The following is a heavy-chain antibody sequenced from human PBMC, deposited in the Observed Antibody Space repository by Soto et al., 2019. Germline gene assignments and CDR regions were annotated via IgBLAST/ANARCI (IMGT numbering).Heavy chain of an antibody. Sequence: QVQLEQSGAEVKKPGSSGKVSCKASGGTLRDHGVAWLRQAPGQGLEWMGGTIPVFNTAKYAQKFQGRVTVTADKFTNIAYMELSSLRSEDTAFYFCARGVYGSGNYYTGPSAFDIWGQGTMVIVSS. J-gene: IGHJ3*02. CDR1: GGTLRDHG. CDR2: TIPVFNTA. CDR3: ARGVYGSGNYYTGPSAFDI. D-gene: IGHD3-10*01. V-gene: IGHV1-69*06.